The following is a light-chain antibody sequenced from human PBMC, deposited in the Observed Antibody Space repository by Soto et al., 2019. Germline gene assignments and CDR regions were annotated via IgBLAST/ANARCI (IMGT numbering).Light chain of an antibody. CDR2: KAS. CDR3: QRQTT. CDR1: QGISSW. J-gene: IGKJ1*01. V-gene: IGKV1-5*03. Sequence: DIQMTQSPSALSASVGDRVTITCRGSQGISSWLAWYQQKPGKAPRLLIYKASSLASGVPSRFSGSGSGTGITPTISSLQLEDVANYHCQRQTTFGQGTKV.